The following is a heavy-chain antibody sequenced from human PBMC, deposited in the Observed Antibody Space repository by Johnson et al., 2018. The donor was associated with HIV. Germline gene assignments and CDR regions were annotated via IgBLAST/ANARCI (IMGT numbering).Heavy chain of an antibody. CDR1: GFTFSIYW. Sequence: VQLVESGGVVVQPGGSLRLSCAASGFTFSIYWMTWVRQAPRKGLEWVANIKQDGSEKYYVDSVKGRFTISRDNAKNSLYLQMDSLRVDDTAVYYCARDTDIVVVPARGDAFDIWGQGTMVTVSS. CDR2: IKQDGSEK. J-gene: IGHJ3*02. CDR3: ARDTDIVVVPARGDAFDI. D-gene: IGHD2-2*01. V-gene: IGHV3-7*01.